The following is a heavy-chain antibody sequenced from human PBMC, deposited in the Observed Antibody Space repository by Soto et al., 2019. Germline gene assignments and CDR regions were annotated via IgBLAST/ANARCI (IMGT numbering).Heavy chain of an antibody. CDR1: GYGFTTYG. D-gene: IGHD1-1*01. V-gene: IGHV1-18*01. CDR2: ISAHNGNT. Sequence: VHLVQSGAEVKKPGASVKVSCKGSGYGFTTYGITWVRQAPGQGLEWMAWISAHNGNTNYAQKLQGRVTVTRDTSTSTAYMELRSLRSDDTAVYDCARGRYGDYWGQGALVTVSS. CDR3: ARGRYGDY. J-gene: IGHJ4*02.